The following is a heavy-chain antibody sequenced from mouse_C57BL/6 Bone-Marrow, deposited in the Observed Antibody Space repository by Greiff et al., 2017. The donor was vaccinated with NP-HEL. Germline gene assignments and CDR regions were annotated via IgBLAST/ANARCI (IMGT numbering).Heavy chain of an antibody. CDR1: GFNIKNNY. D-gene: IGHD2-3*01. CDR2: IDPANGNT. CDR3: ARGDGYLYYFDY. V-gene: IGHV14-3*01. Sequence: VQLQQSVAELVRPGASVKLSRTASGFNIKNNYMHWVKQRPEQGLEWIGRIDPANGNTKYAPKFQGKATITADTSSNTAYLQLSSLTSEDTAIYYCARGDGYLYYFDYWGQGTTLTVSS. J-gene: IGHJ2*01.